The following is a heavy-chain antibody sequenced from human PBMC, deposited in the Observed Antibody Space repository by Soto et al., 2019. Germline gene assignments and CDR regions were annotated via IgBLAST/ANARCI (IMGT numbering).Heavy chain of an antibody. D-gene: IGHD3-22*01. CDR2: INPNSGGT. J-gene: IGHJ5*02. V-gene: IGHV1-2*02. CDR3: ARGPYYYGSSGPPSAS. CDR1: GYTFTGYY. Sequence: ASVKVSCKASGYTFTGYYMHWVRQAPGQGLEWMGWINPNSGGTNYAQKFQGRVTMTRDTSISTAYMELSRLRSDDTAVYYCARGPYYYGSSGPPSASWGQGTLVTVSS.